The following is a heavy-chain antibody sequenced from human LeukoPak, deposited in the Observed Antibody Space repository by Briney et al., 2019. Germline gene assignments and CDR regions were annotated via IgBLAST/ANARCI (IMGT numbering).Heavy chain of an antibody. CDR1: GYTFTSYY. V-gene: IGHV1-46*01. D-gene: IGHD3-22*01. CDR3: ARGLYYESSGYEHYFDY. Sequence: ASVKVSCKASGYTFTSYYMHWVRQAPGQGLEWMGIINPSGGSTNYAQKLQGRVTMTTDTSTSTAYMELRSLRSDDTAVYYCARGLYYESSGYEHYFDYWGQGTLVTVSS. CDR2: INPSGGST. J-gene: IGHJ4*02.